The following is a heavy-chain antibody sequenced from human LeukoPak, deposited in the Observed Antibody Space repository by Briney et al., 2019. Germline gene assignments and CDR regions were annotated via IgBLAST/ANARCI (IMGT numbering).Heavy chain of an antibody. D-gene: IGHD6-13*01. CDR1: GYTFTSYT. V-gene: IGHV1-3*03. CDR2: INAGNGNT. J-gene: IGHJ1*01. Sequence: PGASVTVSCKASGYTFTSYTMHWVRQAPGQRLEWMGWINAGNGNTKYSQAFQGRVTITRDTSANTAYMELSSLRSEDMAVYYCARGEKRQLVGSSEKYFQHWGQGTLVTVSS. CDR3: ARGEKRQLVGSSEKYFQH.